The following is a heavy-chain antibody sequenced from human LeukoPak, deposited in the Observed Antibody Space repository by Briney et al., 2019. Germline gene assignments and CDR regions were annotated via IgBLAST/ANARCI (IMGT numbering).Heavy chain of an antibody. CDR1: GYTLTRYG. V-gene: IGHV1-18*01. D-gene: IGHD6-13*01. Sequence: ASVKVSCKASGYTLTRYGITWVRQAPGQGLEWMAWIGAFSANTNYAQKFQGRVSLTADTSTSTAYMELTTLTSDDTAVYYCARGSSYTSSWHEDYWGQGTLVTVSS. CDR3: ARGSSYTSSWHEDY. CDR2: IGAFSANT. J-gene: IGHJ4*02.